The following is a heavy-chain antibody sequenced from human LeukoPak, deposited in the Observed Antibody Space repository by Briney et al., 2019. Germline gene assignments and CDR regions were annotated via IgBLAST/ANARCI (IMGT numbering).Heavy chain of an antibody. V-gene: IGHV4-34*01. CDR2: INHSGST. D-gene: IGHD2-15*01. J-gene: IGHJ6*02. CDR1: GGSFSGYY. Sequence: PSETLSLTCAVYGGSFSGYYWSWIRQPPGKGLGWIGEINHSGSTNYNPSLKSRVTISVDTSKNQFSLKLSSVTAADTAVYYCARVNIVVVVAATLYYYYGMDVWGQGTTVTVSS. CDR3: ARVNIVVVVAATLYYYYGMDV.